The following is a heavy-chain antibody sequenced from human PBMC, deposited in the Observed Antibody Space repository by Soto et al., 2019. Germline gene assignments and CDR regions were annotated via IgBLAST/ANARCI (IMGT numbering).Heavy chain of an antibody. Sequence: QVQLVQSGAEVKKPGASVKVSCKASGYTFTTYGITWVRQAPGQGLESMGWISAYSGNTNYAQKLQGRLTVTTDTSTTTAYMDLRSLRSDDTAVYYCARVVKAGDYGDYGRYYFDYWGHGTLVTVSS. D-gene: IGHD4-17*01. CDR2: ISAYSGNT. V-gene: IGHV1-18*04. CDR3: ARVVKAGDYGDYGRYYFDY. J-gene: IGHJ4*01. CDR1: GYTFTTYG.